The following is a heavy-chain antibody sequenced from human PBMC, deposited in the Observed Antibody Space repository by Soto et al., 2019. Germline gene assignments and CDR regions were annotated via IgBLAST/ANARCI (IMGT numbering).Heavy chain of an antibody. CDR1: GFTFSSYG. CDR3: AKDRMIVVVGMDV. Sequence: VQLVESGGGVVQPGRSLRLSCAASGFTFSSYGMHWVRQAPGKGLEWVAIISYDGSNEYYADSVKGRFTISRDNSKNTLYLQMNTLRAQDTAVYYCAKDRMIVVVGMDVWGQGTTVTVSS. CDR2: ISYDGSNE. J-gene: IGHJ6*02. D-gene: IGHD3-22*01. V-gene: IGHV3-30*18.